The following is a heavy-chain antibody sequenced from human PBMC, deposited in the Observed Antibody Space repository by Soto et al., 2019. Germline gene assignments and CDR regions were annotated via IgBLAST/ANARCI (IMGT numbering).Heavy chain of an antibody. Sequence: PGGSLRLSCAASGFTFSSYAMHWVRQAPGKGLEWVAVISYDGSNKYYADSVKGRFTISRDNSKNTLYLQMNSLRAEDTAVYYCARDNRGYSYGYYYYYGMDVWGQGTTVTVSS. CDR3: ARDNRGYSYGYYYYYGMDV. CDR2: ISYDGSNK. CDR1: GFTFSSYA. J-gene: IGHJ6*02. D-gene: IGHD5-18*01. V-gene: IGHV3-30-3*01.